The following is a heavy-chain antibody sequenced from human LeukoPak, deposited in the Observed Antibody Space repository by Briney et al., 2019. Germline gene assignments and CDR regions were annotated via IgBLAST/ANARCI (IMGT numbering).Heavy chain of an antibody. CDR3: AKDASYSSSSYFDY. J-gene: IGHJ4*02. CDR1: GFTFSSYA. V-gene: IGHV3-23*01. D-gene: IGHD6-6*01. CDR2: ISGSGDST. Sequence: GGSLRLSCVASGFTFSSYAMSWVRQAPGKGLEWVSAISGSGDSTYYADSVKGRFTVSRDNSKNTLYLQMNSLRAEDTAAYFCAKDASYSSSSYFDYWGQGTLVSVSS.